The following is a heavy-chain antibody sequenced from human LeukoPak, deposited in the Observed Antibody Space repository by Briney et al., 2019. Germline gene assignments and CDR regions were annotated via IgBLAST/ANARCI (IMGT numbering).Heavy chain of an antibody. CDR1: GGSISSYY. V-gene: IGHV4-59*01. D-gene: IGHD3-22*01. CDR3: ARGDSSGDPSSPFDY. J-gene: IGHJ4*02. Sequence: SETLSLTCTVSGGSISSYYWSWIRQPPGKGLEWIGYIYYSGSANYNPSLKSRVTISVDTSKNQFSLKLSSVTAADTAVYYCARGDSSGDPSSPFDYWGQGTLVTVSS. CDR2: IYYSGSA.